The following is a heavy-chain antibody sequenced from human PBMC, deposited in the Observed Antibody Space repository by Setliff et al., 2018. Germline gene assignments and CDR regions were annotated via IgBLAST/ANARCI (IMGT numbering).Heavy chain of an antibody. CDR1: GYSFITYW. Sequence: GESLKISCTGSGYSFITYWIGWVRQMPGKGLEWMGIIYPGDSDTRYSPSFQGQVTVSADKSITTAYLQWSRLKVSDSGIYYCARGRRDGYKAGFDPWGQGTLVTVSS. CDR3: ARGRRDGYKAGFDP. D-gene: IGHD5-12*01. V-gene: IGHV5-51*01. CDR2: IYPGDSDT. J-gene: IGHJ5*02.